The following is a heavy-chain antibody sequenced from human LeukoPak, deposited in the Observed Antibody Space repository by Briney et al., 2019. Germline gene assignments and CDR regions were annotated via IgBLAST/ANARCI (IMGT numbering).Heavy chain of an antibody. V-gene: IGHV3-69-1*01. Sequence: GGSLRLSCAASGFTFSDYYMNWVRQAPGKGLEWVSSISSSSTIYYADSVKGRFTISRDNSKNTLYLQMNSLRAEDTAVYYCAKEVPAAIVVDYWGQGTLVTVSS. CDR1: GFTFSDYY. CDR2: ISSSSTI. D-gene: IGHD2-2*02. J-gene: IGHJ4*02. CDR3: AKEVPAAIVVDY.